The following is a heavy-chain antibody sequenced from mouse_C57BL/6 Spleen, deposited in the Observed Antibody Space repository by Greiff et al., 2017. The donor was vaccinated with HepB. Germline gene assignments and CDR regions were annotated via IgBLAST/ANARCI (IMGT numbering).Heavy chain of an antibody. D-gene: IGHD4-1*01. CDR3: ARGGGTGTDYAMDY. V-gene: IGHV1-55*01. Sequence: VQLQQSGAELVKPGASVKMSCKASGYTFTSYWITWVKQRPGQGLEWIGDIYPGSGSTNYNEKFKSKATLTVDTSSSTAYMQLSSLTSEDSAVYYCARGGGTGTDYAMDYWGQGTSVTVSS. J-gene: IGHJ4*01. CDR2: IYPGSGST. CDR1: GYTFTSYW.